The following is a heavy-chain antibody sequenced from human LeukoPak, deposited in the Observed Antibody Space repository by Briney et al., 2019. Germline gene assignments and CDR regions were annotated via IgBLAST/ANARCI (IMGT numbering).Heavy chain of an antibody. J-gene: IGHJ4*02. CDR1: GYTFTSYD. V-gene: IGHV1-8*03. CDR3: ARELGGYCSGGSCYSEYYFDY. CDR2: MNPNSGNT. Sequence: ASVKVSCKASGYTFTSYDINWVRQATGQGLEWMGWMNPNSGNTGYAQKFQGRVTITADESTSTAYMELSSLRSEDTAVYYCARELGGYCSGGSCYSEYYFDYWGQGTLVTVSS. D-gene: IGHD2-15*01.